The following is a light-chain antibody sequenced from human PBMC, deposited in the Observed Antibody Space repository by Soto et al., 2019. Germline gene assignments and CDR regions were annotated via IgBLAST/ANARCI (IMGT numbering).Light chain of an antibody. CDR3: QQYYNWPPCT. CDR1: QSVDGN. CDR2: GVS. J-gene: IGKJ5*01. Sequence: EIVMTQSPSTLSVSPVEIATLSLIASQSVDGNLAWYQQKPGQPPRLLIYGVSTRATGIPARFSGSGFETEFTLTITSLQSEDFAVYYCQQYYNWPPCTFGQGTRLEIK. V-gene: IGKV3-15*01.